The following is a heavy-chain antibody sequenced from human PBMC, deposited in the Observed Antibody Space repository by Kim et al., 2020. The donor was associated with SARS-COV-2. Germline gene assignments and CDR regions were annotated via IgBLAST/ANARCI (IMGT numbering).Heavy chain of an antibody. D-gene: IGHD2-15*01. V-gene: IGHV3-9*01. CDR2: ISWNSGSI. CDR1: GFTFDDYA. CDR3: AKDIGSERYCSGGSCYQGAFDI. Sequence: GGSLRLSCAASGFTFDDYAMHWVRQAPGKGLEWVSGISWNSGSIGYADSVKGRFTISRDNAKNSLYLQMNSLRAEDTAVYYCAKDIGSERYCSGGSCYQGAFDIWGQGTMVTVSS. J-gene: IGHJ3*02.